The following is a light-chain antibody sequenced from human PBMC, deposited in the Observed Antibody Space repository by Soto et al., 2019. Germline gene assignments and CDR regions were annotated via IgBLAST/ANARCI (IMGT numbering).Light chain of an antibody. J-gene: IGLJ1*01. CDR3: CSYAGRYTYV. Sequence: QSVLTQPSSVSGSPGQSVTISCTGTISDVGGYNFVSWFQQHPGKAPKLMISDVIERPSGVPDRFSGSKSGNTASLTITGLQAEDEADYYCCSYAGRYTYVFGTGTKLTVL. CDR1: ISDVGGYNF. CDR2: DVI. V-gene: IGLV2-11*01.